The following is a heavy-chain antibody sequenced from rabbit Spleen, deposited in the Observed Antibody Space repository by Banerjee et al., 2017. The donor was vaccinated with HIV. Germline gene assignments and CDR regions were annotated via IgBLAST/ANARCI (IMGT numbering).Heavy chain of an antibody. Sequence: QSLEESGGRLVQPGGSLTLSCKAYGFTISNYWMNWVRQAPGKGLEWIGIIYPMTETTYYASWVNGRFTISKTSSTTVTLQMTSLTAADTATYFCARDLTGVIGWNFGWWGQGTLVTVS. CDR3: ARDLTGVIGWNFGW. D-gene: IGHD4-1*01. CDR2: IYPMTETT. J-gene: IGHJ3*01. V-gene: IGHV1S40*01. CDR1: GFTISNYW.